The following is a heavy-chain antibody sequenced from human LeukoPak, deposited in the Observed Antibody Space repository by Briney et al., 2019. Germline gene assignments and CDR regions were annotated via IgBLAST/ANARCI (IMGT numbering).Heavy chain of an antibody. D-gene: IGHD1-7*01. CDR2: IKSDGSTT. CDR3: VRVKELYV. Sequence: GGSLRLSCAASGFTFSTYWMHWVRQAPGKGLVWVPRIKSDGSTTNYADSVKRLFTISRDYAKKTLYLQMNSLRAEDSARYCCVRVKELYVWGQGTLVTVSS. CDR1: GFTFSTYW. J-gene: IGHJ4*02. V-gene: IGHV3-74*01.